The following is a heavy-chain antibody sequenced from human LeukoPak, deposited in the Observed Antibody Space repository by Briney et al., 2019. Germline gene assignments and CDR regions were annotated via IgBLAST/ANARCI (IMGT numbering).Heavy chain of an antibody. V-gene: IGHV3-23*01. J-gene: IGHJ4*02. D-gene: IGHD3-10*01. Sequence: GGSLRLSCAASGFTFSSYAMSWVRQAPRKGLEWVSAISGSGGSTYYADSVKGRFTISRDNSKNTLYLQMNSLRAEDTAVYYCAKDITMVRGVFDYWGQGTLVTVSS. CDR1: GFTFSSYA. CDR3: AKDITMVRGVFDY. CDR2: ISGSGGST.